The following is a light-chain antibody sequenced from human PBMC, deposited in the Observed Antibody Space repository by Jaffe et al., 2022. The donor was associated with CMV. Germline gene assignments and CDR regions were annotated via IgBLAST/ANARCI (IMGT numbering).Light chain of an antibody. V-gene: IGKV3-20*01. CDR2: GAS. Sequence: VLTQSPGTLSLSPGARATLSCRASQGVSSSSLAWYQHKPGQAPRLLIYGASSRATGIPDRFSGSGSGTDFSLTISRLEPEDVAVYYCQQSDSSSPWTFGQGTKVEI. J-gene: IGKJ1*01. CDR1: QGVSSSS. CDR3: QQSDSSSPWT.